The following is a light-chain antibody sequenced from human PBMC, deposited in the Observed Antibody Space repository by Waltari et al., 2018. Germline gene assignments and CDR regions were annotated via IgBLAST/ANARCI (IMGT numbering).Light chain of an antibody. J-gene: IGKJ5*01. CDR2: DAS. Sequence: EIVLTQSPATLSLSPGERATLSCRASQSVSSYLAWYQQKPGQAPRLLIYDASTRDTGIPARFSGSGSGTDFTLTISSLEPEDFAVYYCQQRSNWPPRTFGQGTRLDIK. CDR1: QSVSSY. CDR3: QQRSNWPPRT. V-gene: IGKV3-11*01.